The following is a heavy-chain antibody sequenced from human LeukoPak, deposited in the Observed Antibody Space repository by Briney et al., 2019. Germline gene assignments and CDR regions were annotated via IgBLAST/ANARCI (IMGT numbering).Heavy chain of an antibody. CDR2: ISSGSRYI. V-gene: IGHV3-21*01. Sequence: GGSLRLSCAASGFTFSTYSMNWVRQAPGKGLEWVSSISSGSRYIYYADSVKGRFTISRDNAKNSLYLQMNSLRAEDTAVYYCARGGEVLLWFGELSWFDPWGQGTLVTVSS. CDR3: ARGGEVLLWFGELSWFDP. CDR1: GFTFSTYS. D-gene: IGHD3-10*01. J-gene: IGHJ5*02.